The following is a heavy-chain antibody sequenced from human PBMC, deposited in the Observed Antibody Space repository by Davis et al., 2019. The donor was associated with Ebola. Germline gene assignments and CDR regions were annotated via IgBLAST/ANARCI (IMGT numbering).Heavy chain of an antibody. J-gene: IGHJ6*02. V-gene: IGHV3-72*01. CDR3: EVAVAGTGYMDV. D-gene: IGHD6-19*01. CDR2: IGNKDNTHII. Sequence: GGSLRLSCAASGFRSRDHHMDWVRQAPGKGLEWVSRIGNKDNTHIIEYAASVKGRFTISRDDSKNTAYLQMNSLKTEDTAVYYCEVAVAGTGYMDVWGQGTTVTVSS. CDR1: GFRSRDHH.